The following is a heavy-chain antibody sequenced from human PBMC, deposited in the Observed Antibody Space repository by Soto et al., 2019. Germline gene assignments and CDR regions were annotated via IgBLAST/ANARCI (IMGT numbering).Heavy chain of an antibody. Sequence: ASVKVSCKASGGTFSSYAISWVRQAPGQGLEWMGGIIPIFGTANYAQKFQGRVTITADESTSTAYMELSSLRSEDMAVYYCARPFFGSGSYHYYYGMDVWGQGTTVTVSS. J-gene: IGHJ6*02. V-gene: IGHV1-69*13. CDR2: IIPIFGTA. CDR3: ARPFFGSGSYHYYYGMDV. D-gene: IGHD3-10*01. CDR1: GGTFSSYA.